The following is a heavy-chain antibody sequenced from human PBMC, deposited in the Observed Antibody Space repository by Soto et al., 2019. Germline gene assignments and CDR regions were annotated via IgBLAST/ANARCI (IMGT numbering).Heavy chain of an antibody. V-gene: IGHV5-10-1*01. D-gene: IGHD6-6*01. Sequence: PGVALTVSWKGSGYGFTSYWISWVRQRPGKGLEWMGRIDPSDSYTNYSPSFQGHVTISADTSISTAYLQWSSLKASDTAMYYCARLVHYPYSSSASVSDYWGQGTLVTVSS. J-gene: IGHJ4*02. CDR2: IDPSDSYT. CDR1: GYGFTSYW. CDR3: ARLVHYPYSSSASVSDY.